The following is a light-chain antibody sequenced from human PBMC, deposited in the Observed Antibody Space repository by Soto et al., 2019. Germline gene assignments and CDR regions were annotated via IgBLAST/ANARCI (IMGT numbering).Light chain of an antibody. J-gene: IGLJ1*01. CDR1: SRDVGAYNY. Sequence: QPALTQPRSVSGSPGQSVTISCTGTSRDVGAYNYVSWYQQHPGKTPKLMIYDVNKRPSGVPDRFSGSKSGNTASLTISGLQAEDEADYYCCSYAGSYSSDYVFGTGTKVTVL. V-gene: IGLV2-11*01. CDR2: DVN. CDR3: CSYAGSYSSDYV.